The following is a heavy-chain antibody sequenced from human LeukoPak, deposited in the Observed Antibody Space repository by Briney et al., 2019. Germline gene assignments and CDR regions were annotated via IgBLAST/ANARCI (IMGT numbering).Heavy chain of an antibody. CDR3: ARDRLCGNLGNWFGR. Sequence: GASVKVSCKASGYTFTSYDINWVRQAPGQGLEWMGWINPNSGSTNYAQKFQGRVTMTRDTSISTAYMELSRLRSDDTAVYYCARDRLCGNLGNWFGRWGQGTLVTVSA. J-gene: IGHJ5*02. V-gene: IGHV1-2*02. D-gene: IGHD1-26*01. CDR1: GYTFTSYD. CDR2: INPNSGST.